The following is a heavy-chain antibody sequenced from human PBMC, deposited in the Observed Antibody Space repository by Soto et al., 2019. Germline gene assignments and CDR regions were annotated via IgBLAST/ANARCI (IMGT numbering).Heavy chain of an antibody. CDR1: GDSLRXXXXX. CDR3: ARGWDTRITGTTTWFDP. D-gene: IGHD1-20*01. Sequence: PXXXKPSXTLSLTCSXSGDSLRXXXXXXXWIRQSPGKGLEWIGFILYGGSTKYNPSLXXRXXXXXXXXXXXXXXXXXXVTAADTAVYFCARGWDTRITGTTTWFDPWGXXTLVTVSS. J-gene: IGHJ5*02. CDR2: ILYGGST. V-gene: IGHV4-30-4*01.